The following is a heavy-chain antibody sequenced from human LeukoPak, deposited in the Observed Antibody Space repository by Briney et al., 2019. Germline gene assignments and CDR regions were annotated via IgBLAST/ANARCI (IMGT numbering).Heavy chain of an antibody. CDR1: GFTFSSYG. J-gene: IGHJ4*02. D-gene: IGHD3-22*01. CDR2: ISYDGSDK. V-gene: IGHV3-30*18. CDR3: AKDLTLSAGYSSGYYPTYYFDY. Sequence: GGSLRLSCAASGFTFSSYGMHWVRQAPGKGLEWVAVISYDGSDKYSADSVKGRFTISRDNSKNTLYLQMNSLRAEDTAVYYCAKDLTLSAGYSSGYYPTYYFDYWGQGTLVTVSS.